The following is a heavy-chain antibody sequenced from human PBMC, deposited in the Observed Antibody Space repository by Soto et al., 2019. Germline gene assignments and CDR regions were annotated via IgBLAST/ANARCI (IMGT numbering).Heavy chain of an antibody. CDR1: GCSVSGYR. CDR3: ASENVGGRPWRSPMDL. V-gene: IGHV5-51*01. J-gene: IGHJ6*02. Sequence: GESVKISDKGSGCSVSGYRFALVRQTNGKVLEWLVIIYPSDSDTRYSPSFRGQVAISSDKSLNTASSQWSGLKASETAIYSCASENVGGRPWRSPMDLWRQGTKVTVSS. CDR2: IYPSDSDT. D-gene: IGHD1-26*01.